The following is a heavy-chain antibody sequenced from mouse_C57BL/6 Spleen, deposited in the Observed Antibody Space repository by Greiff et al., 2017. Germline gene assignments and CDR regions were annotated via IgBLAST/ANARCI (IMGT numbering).Heavy chain of an antibody. D-gene: IGHD2-1*01. CDR2: IDPETGGT. V-gene: IGHV1-15*01. Sequence: VQLQQSGAELVRPGASVTLSCKASGYTFTDYEMHWVKQRPVHGLEWIGAIDPETGGTAYNQKFTGKAILTADKSSSTAYIELRSLTSEDSAVYYCTRGIYYGNYASFFDYWGQSTTLTVPS. CDR3: TRGIYYGNYASFFDY. CDR1: GYTFTDYE. J-gene: IGHJ2*01.